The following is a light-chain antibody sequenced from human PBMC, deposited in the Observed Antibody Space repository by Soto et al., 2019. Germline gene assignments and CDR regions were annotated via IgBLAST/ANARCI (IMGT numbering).Light chain of an antibody. CDR3: QHYNSWPLT. CDR1: QSVSNN. J-gene: IGKJ4*01. Sequence: EIVMTQSPATLSVSPGERATLSCMASQSVSNNLAWYQQKPGQAPRLLIYHASTRAPGIPARFSGSGSGRELTLTISSVQSEDSAVYYCQHYNSWPLTFGGGTKVEIK. V-gene: IGKV3-15*01. CDR2: HAS.